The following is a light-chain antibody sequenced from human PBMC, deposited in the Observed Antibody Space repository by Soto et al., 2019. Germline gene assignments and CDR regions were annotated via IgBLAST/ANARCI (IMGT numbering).Light chain of an antibody. CDR2: GAS. CDR1: QRVRSSY. Sequence: EIVLTQSPGTLSLSPGERATLSCRASQRVRSSYLAWYQQKPGQAPRLLIYGASTRATGIPDRFSGSGSGTDFNLTISRLEPEDFAVYYGQQDGSSPLTVGGGTKVEIK. J-gene: IGKJ4*01. V-gene: IGKV3-20*01. CDR3: QQDGSSPLT.